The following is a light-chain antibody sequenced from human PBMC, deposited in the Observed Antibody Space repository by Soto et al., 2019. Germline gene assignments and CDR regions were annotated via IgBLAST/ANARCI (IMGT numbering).Light chain of an antibody. Sequence: QSALTQPPSASGSPGQSVTISCTGTSSGVGGYNYVSWYQQHPGKAPKPMIYEVSKRPSGVPDRFSGSKSGNTASLTVSGLQAEDEADYYCSSYAGSLYVFGTGTKVTVL. CDR1: SSGVGGYNY. J-gene: IGLJ1*01. CDR2: EVS. CDR3: SSYAGSLYV. V-gene: IGLV2-8*01.